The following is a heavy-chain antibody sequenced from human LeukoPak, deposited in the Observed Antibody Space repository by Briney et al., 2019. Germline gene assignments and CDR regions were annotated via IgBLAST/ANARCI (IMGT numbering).Heavy chain of an antibody. D-gene: IGHD6-6*01. Sequence: GESLKISRKGSGYSFTSYWIGWVRQMPGKGLEWMGIIYPGDSDTRYSPSFQGQVTISADKSISTAYLQWSSLKASDTAMYYCARGGYGQLVFNWFDPWGQGTLVTVSS. CDR2: IYPGDSDT. CDR3: ARGGYGQLVFNWFDP. J-gene: IGHJ5*02. CDR1: GYSFTSYW. V-gene: IGHV5-51*01.